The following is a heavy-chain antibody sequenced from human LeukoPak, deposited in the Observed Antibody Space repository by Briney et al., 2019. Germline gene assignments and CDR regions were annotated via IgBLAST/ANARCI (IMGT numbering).Heavy chain of an antibody. CDR3: ATSHDVKTAPYDL. J-gene: IGHJ5*02. CDR2: IFTSGST. V-gene: IGHV4-4*09. Sequence: KPSETLSLTCTVSGGSISSYCWSWVRQPPGKGLEWIGYIFTSGSTDYNPSLKSRVTMSVDTSKNQLPMELRFLTAADTAVYYCATSHDVKTAPYDLWGQGTLVTVSS. CDR1: GGSISSYC. D-gene: IGHD2-21*01.